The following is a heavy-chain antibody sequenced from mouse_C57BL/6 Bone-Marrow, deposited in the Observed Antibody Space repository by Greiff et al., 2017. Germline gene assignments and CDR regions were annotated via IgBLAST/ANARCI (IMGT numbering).Heavy chain of an antibody. Sequence: VQLQQSGAELVRPGASVKLSCTASGFNIKDDYMHWVKQRPEQGLEWIGWIDPENGDTEYASKFQGKATITADTSSNTAYLQLSSLTSEDTAVYYCTTVVGRGFDYWGQGTTLTVSS. D-gene: IGHD1-1*01. V-gene: IGHV14-4*01. CDR2: IDPENGDT. CDR3: TTVVGRGFDY. CDR1: GFNIKDDY. J-gene: IGHJ2*01.